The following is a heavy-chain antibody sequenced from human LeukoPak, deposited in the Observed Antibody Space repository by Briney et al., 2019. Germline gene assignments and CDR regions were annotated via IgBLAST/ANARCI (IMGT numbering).Heavy chain of an antibody. Sequence: GGSLRLSCAASGFTFSSYAMSWVRQAPGKGLEWVSAISGSGGSTYYADSVKGRFTISRDNPKNTLYLQMNSLRAEDTAVYYCAKAPLAVAGTGNWFDPWGQGTLVTVSS. D-gene: IGHD6-19*01. CDR1: GFTFSSYA. J-gene: IGHJ5*02. CDR2: ISGSGGST. CDR3: AKAPLAVAGTGNWFDP. V-gene: IGHV3-23*01.